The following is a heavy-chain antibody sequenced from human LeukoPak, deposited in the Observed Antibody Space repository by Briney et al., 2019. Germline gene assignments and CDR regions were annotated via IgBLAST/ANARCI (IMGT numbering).Heavy chain of an antibody. Sequence: GSLRLSCAASGFTFSNYWMTWVRQAPGKGQEWVAHINQDGSEEHYMDSVKARFTISRDNAKNSLSLQMNSLRAEDTAVYYCVRDGGVSGYDLLDYWGQRALVTVSS. CDR3: VRDGGVSGYDLLDY. CDR1: GFTFSNYW. J-gene: IGHJ4*02. V-gene: IGHV3-7*01. CDR2: INQDGSEE. D-gene: IGHD5-12*01.